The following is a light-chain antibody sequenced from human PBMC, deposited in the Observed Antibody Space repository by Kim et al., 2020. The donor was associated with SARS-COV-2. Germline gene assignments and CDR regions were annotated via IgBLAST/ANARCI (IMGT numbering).Light chain of an antibody. CDR3: QVWDTTSDHVV. Sequence: SYELTQPPSVSVAPGKTAKITCTRSNFGSNSVHWYQQRSGQAPVLVVYADSDRPSGIPERFSGSNSENTATLTISRVEVGDEADYYCQVWDTTSDHVVFGGGTQLTVL. V-gene: IGLV3-21*03. CDR2: ADS. CDR1: NFGSNS. J-gene: IGLJ2*01.